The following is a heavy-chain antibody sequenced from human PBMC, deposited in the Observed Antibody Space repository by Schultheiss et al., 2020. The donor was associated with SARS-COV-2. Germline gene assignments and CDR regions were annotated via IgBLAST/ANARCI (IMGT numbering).Heavy chain of an antibody. CDR3: ASGLTGYQGY. J-gene: IGHJ4*02. CDR1: GYTFTNYW. CDR2: IYPGDSET. D-gene: IGHD3-9*01. V-gene: IGHV5-51*01. Sequence: GESLKISCKGSGYTFTNYWIGWVRQEPGRGLEWMGIIYPGDSETRYSPSFQGQVTMSADKSTTTAYLQWSSLQASDTAMYYCASGLTGYQGYWGQGTLVTVSS.